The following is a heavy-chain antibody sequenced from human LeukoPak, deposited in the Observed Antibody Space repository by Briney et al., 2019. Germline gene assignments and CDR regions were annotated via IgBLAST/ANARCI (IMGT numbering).Heavy chain of an antibody. V-gene: IGHV3-23*01. D-gene: IGHD2-21*01. CDR2: ITGSGGTT. J-gene: IGHJ4*02. Sequence: GGSLRLSCAASGFTFSSYAMSWVRQAPGEGLEWVSAITGSGGTTYYPNSVKGRFTISRDNSKNTLYLQMNSLRAEDTAVYYCAKDSQVISTYYFDYWGQGTLVTVSS. CDR1: GFTFSSYA. CDR3: AKDSQVISTYYFDY.